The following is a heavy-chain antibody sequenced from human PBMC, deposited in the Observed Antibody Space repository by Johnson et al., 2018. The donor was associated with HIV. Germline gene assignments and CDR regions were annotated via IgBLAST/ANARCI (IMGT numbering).Heavy chain of an antibody. Sequence: VQLVESGGDLVQPGGSLRLSCAASGFIFRNYWMHWVRQAPGKGLVWVARIYSDGSDTAYADSVKGRFTISRDNAKKTLDLQMNSLRAEDTAVYYCARKQWLEIPSDALDVWGQGTMVTVSS. CDR3: ARKQWLEIPSDALDV. CDR1: GFIFRNYW. CDR2: IYSDGSDT. D-gene: IGHD6-19*01. V-gene: IGHV3-74*03. J-gene: IGHJ3*01.